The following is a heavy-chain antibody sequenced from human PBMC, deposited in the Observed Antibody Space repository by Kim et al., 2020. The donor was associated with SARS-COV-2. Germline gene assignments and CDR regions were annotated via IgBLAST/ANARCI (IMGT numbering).Heavy chain of an antibody. D-gene: IGHD3-22*01. Sequence: GGSLRLSCAASGFTFSSYAMSWVRQAPGKGLEWVSAISGSGGSTYYADSVKGRFTISRDNSKNTLYLQMNSLRAEDTAVYYCAKDQYYYDSSGYYYIDYFDYWGQGTLVTVSS. CDR2: ISGSGGST. CDR3: AKDQYYYDSSGYYYIDYFDY. CDR1: GFTFSSYA. J-gene: IGHJ4*02. V-gene: IGHV3-23*01.